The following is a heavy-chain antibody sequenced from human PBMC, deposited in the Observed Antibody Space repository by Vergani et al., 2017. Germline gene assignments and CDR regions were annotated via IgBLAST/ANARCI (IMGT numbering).Heavy chain of an antibody. CDR3: AREDTAMATDY. V-gene: IGHV3-30*03. J-gene: IGHJ4*02. CDR1: GFTFSSYG. D-gene: IGHD5-18*01. CDR2: ISYDGSNK. Sequence: QVQLVESGGGVVQPGRSLRLSCAASGFTFSSYGMHWVRQAPGKGLEWVAVISYDGSNKYYADSVKGRFTISRDNSKNTLYLQMNSLRAEDTAVYYCAREDTAMATDYWGQGTLVTVSS.